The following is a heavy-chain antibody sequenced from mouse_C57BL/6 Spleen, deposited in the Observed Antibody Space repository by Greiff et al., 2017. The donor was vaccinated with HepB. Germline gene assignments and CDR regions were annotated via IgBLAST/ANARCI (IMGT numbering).Heavy chain of an antibody. CDR2: ISSGSSTI. V-gene: IGHV5-17*01. D-gene: IGHD2-1*01. J-gene: IGHJ2*01. Sequence: EVKLMESGGGLVKPGGSLKLSCAASGFTFSDYGMHWVRQAPEKGLEWVAYISSGSSTIYYADTVKGRFTIPRDNAKNTLFLQLTSLRSEDTAMYYCARGNYKADYWGQGTTLTVSS. CDR3: ARGNYKADY. CDR1: GFTFSDYG.